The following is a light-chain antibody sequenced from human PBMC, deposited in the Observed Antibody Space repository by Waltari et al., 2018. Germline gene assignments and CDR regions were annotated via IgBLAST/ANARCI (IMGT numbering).Light chain of an antibody. J-gene: IGKJ4*01. V-gene: IGKV1-39*01. CDR1: HTINSY. CDR2: AAS. CDR3: QQSYSTPLT. Sequence: DIQMTQSPSSLSASVGDRVTLTCRSSHTINSYLNWYQQKPGKAPKHLIYAASSLQSGVPSRFSGSGSGRDFTLAISSLQPEDFATYYCQQSYSTPLTFGGGTKVEIK.